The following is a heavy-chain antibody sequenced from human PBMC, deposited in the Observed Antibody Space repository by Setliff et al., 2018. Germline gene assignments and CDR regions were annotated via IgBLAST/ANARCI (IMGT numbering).Heavy chain of an antibody. V-gene: IGHV1-69*05. CDR2: IIPMFGTP. J-gene: IGHJ5*02. CDR3: ARSPAVLGIVYLDP. D-gene: IGHD2-15*01. CDR1: GDSFNNYA. Sequence: GASVKVSCKASGDSFNNYAISWVRQAPGQGLEWMGGIIPMFGTPAYAQNFQDRVTITTDESTSTAYMELDSLRSEDTAVYYCARSPAVLGIVYLDPWGQGTLVTVSS.